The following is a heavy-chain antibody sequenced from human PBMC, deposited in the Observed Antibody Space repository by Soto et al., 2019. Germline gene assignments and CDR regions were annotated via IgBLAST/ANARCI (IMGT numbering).Heavy chain of an antibody. CDR3: ASLDNGYRDV. V-gene: IGHV3-23*01. CDR1: GFTFSSYA. J-gene: IGHJ6*03. CDR2: ISGSGGSK. Sequence: EVQLLESGGGLVQPGGSLRLSCAASGFTFSSYAMSWVRQAPGKGLEWVSAISGSGGSKYYADSVKGRFTISRDNSNNTLYLKMNSLRAEDPAVYYCASLDNGYRDVWGKGTTVTVSS. D-gene: IGHD1-20*01.